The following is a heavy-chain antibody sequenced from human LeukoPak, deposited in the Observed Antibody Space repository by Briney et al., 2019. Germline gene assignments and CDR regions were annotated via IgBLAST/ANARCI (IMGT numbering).Heavy chain of an antibody. CDR2: IYYSGST. Sequence: PSQTLSLTCAVSGGSISSGGYSWSWIRQPPGKGLEWIGYIYYSGSTNYNPSLKSRVTISVDTSKNQFSLKLSSVTAADTAVYYCARGSDYYDSRSPVFDYWGQGTLATVSS. D-gene: IGHD3-22*01. CDR1: GGSISSGGYS. J-gene: IGHJ4*02. CDR3: ARGSDYYDSRSPVFDY. V-gene: IGHV4-61*08.